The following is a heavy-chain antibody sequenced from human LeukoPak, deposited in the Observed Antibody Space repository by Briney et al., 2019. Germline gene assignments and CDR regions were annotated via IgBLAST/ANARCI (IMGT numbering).Heavy chain of an antibody. CDR1: GGSISSYY. V-gene: IGHV4-59*01. CDR3: SSGHQRDGYTYFDF. CDR2: IHYSGGT. Sequence: SETLSLACTVSGGSISSYYWTWIRQPPGKGLEWIGYIHYSGGTNYIPSLKSRVTISVDTSKNQFSLKLSSVTAADTAVYYCSSGHQRDGYTYFDFWGQGTLVTVSS. J-gene: IGHJ4*02. D-gene: IGHD5-24*01.